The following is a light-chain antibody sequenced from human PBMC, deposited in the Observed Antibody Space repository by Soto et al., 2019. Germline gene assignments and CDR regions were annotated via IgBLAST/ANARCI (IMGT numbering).Light chain of an antibody. Sequence: EIVMTQSPATLSVSPGDRATLSCRASRRVSSNLAWYQQKPGQAPRLLIYCASTRVNGIPARFSGSGSETEFTLTISSLQSEDFAVYYCQQYNNWPPWTFGQGTKLEIK. CDR1: RRVSSN. CDR2: CAS. V-gene: IGKV3-15*01. CDR3: QQYNNWPPWT. J-gene: IGKJ2*02.